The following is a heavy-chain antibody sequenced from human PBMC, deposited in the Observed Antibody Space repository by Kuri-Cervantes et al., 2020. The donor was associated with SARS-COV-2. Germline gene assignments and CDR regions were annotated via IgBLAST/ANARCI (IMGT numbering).Heavy chain of an antibody. D-gene: IGHD2-2*01. CDR2: IYSGGST. CDR3: ARHYMGYCSSTNCQPGY. Sequence: GGSLRLSCAASGFTVSSNYMSWVRQAPGKGLEWVSVIYSGGSTYYADSVKGRFTISRDNSKNTLYLHMNSLRAEDMAVYYCARHYMGYCSSTNCQPGYWGQGTMVTVSS. V-gene: IGHV3-66*02. CDR1: GFTVSSNY. J-gene: IGHJ4*02.